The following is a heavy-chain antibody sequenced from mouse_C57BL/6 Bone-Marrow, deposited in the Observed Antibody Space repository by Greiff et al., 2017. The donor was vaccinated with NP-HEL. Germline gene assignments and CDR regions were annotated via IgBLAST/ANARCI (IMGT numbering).Heavy chain of an antibody. CDR1: GFSLTSYA. Sequence: VKLVESGPGLVAPSQSLSITCTVSGFSLTSYAISWVRQPPGTGLEWLGVIWTGGGTNYNSALKSRLSISKDNSKSQVFLKMNSLQTDDTARYYCASWYWYFDVWGTGTTVTVSS. CDR3: ASWYWYFDV. CDR2: IWTGGGT. V-gene: IGHV2-9-1*01. J-gene: IGHJ1*03.